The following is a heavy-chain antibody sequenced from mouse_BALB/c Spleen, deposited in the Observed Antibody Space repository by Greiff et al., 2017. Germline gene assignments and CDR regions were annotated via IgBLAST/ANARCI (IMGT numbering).Heavy chain of an antibody. J-gene: IGHJ4*01. CDR3: ARWWLQGAMDY. Sequence: EVQLMESGPGLVKPSQSLSLTCTVTGYSITSDYAWNWIRQFPGNKLEWMGYISYSGSTSYNPSLKSRISITRDTSKNQFFLQLNSVTTEDTATYYCARWWLQGAMDYWGQGTSVTVSS. V-gene: IGHV3-2*02. CDR1: GYSITSDYA. CDR2: ISYSGST. D-gene: IGHD1-1*02.